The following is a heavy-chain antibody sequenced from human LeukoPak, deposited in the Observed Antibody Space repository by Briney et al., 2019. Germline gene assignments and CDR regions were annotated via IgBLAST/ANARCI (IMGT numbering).Heavy chain of an antibody. J-gene: IGHJ2*01. CDR2: IKQDGSKK. V-gene: IGHV3-7*03. D-gene: IGHD2-21*02. CDR3: AKLVVVTATYWYFDL. Sequence: GGSLRLSCAASGFTFSSYWMSWVRQAPGRGLDWVANIKQDGSKKYYGDSVKGRFTISRDNAKNTLYLQMNSLRAEDTAVYYCAKLVVVTATYWYFDLWGRGTLVSVSS. CDR1: GFTFSSYW.